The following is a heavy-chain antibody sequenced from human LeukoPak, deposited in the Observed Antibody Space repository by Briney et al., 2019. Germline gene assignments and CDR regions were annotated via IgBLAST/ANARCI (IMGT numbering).Heavy chain of an antibody. D-gene: IGHD4-11*01. CDR3: ARGFYSPHY. CDR2: IYYSGRT. J-gene: IGHJ4*02. V-gene: IGHV4-59*01. CDR1: GGSISSDY. Sequence: PSETLSLTCTVSGGSISSDYWSWIRQPPGKGLGWIGYIYYSGRTYYNPSLKSRITISVDASKNQFSLKLSSVTAADTAVYYCARGFYSPHYWGQGTLVSVSS.